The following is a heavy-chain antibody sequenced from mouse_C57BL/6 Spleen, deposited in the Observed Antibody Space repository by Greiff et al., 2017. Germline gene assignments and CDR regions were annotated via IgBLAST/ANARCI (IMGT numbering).Heavy chain of an antibody. CDR2: IYPGDGDT. CDR3: ARPQLGDYFDY. J-gene: IGHJ2*01. V-gene: IGHV1-82*01. Sequence: VKLMESGPELVKPGASVKISCKASGYAFSSSWMNWVKQRPGKGLEWIGRIYPGDGDTNYNGKFKGKATLTADKSSSTAYMQLSSLTSEDSAVYFCARPQLGDYFDYWGQGTTLTVSS. CDR1: GYAFSSSW.